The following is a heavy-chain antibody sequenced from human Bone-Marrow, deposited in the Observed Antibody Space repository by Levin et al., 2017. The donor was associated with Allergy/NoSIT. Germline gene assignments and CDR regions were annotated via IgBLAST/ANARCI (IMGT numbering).Heavy chain of an antibody. Sequence: GESLKISCAASGFSFSDYAMHWVRLAPGKGLEWVAVISYDGDDQSYADSVQGRFTISRDNSHNTLYLQMNSLRAEDTAVYYCAKDGLALQRWLRAFYGYWGQGTLVTVSS. J-gene: IGHJ4*02. V-gene: IGHV3-30*18. CDR2: ISYDGDDQ. CDR3: AKDGLALQRWLRAFYGY. D-gene: IGHD5-12*01. CDR1: GFSFSDYA.